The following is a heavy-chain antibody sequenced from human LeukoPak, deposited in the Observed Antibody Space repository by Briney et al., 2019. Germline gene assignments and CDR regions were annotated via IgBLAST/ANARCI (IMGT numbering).Heavy chain of an antibody. CDR3: ARRKRDCSGGSCYSRFDY. D-gene: IGHD2-15*01. CDR1: GFTFSDYY. V-gene: IGHV3-11*01. CDR2: IGSSDKTI. J-gene: IGHJ4*02. Sequence: GGSLRLSCAASGFTFSDYYMSWIRQAPGKGLEWVSDIGSSDKTIYYADSVKGRFTISRDNARNSLYLQMNSLRAEDTAVYYCARRKRDCSGGSCYSRFDYWGQGTLVTVSS.